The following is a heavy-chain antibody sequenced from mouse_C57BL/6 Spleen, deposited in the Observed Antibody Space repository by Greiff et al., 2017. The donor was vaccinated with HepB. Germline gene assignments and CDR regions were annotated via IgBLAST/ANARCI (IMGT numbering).Heavy chain of an antibody. V-gene: IGHV5-17*01. Sequence: EVNLVESGGGLVKPGGSLKLSCAASGFTFSDYGMHWVRQAPEKGLEWVAYISSGSSTIYYADTVKGRFTISRDNAKNTLFLQMTSLRSEDTAMYYCAREDYGSSYRFAYWGQGTLVTVSA. CDR2: ISSGSSTI. D-gene: IGHD1-1*01. CDR3: AREDYGSSYRFAY. J-gene: IGHJ3*01. CDR1: GFTFSDYG.